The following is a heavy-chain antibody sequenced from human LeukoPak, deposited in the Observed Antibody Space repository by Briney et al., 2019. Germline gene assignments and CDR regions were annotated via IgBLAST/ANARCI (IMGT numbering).Heavy chain of an antibody. CDR3: AKEYSGYDFDY. CDR2: TSGSGGNT. Sequence: PGGSLRLSCAASGFTLRSYDMSWVRQAPGKGLEWVAATSGSGGNTYYADSVKGRFTISRDNSKNTLYLQMNSLRAEDTAVYYCAKEYSGYDFDYWGQGTLDTVSS. V-gene: IGHV3-23*01. CDR1: GFTLRSYD. J-gene: IGHJ4*02. D-gene: IGHD5-12*01.